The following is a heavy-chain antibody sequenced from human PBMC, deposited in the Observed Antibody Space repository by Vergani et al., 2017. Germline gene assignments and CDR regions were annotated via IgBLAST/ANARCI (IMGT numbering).Heavy chain of an antibody. CDR3: ARAGYSYGLGRVFYYYGMDV. CDR1: GFTFSSYA. J-gene: IGHJ6*02. CDR2: ISGSGGST. V-gene: IGHV3-23*01. Sequence: EVQLLESGGGLVQPGGSLRLSCAASGFTFSSYAMSWVRQAPGKGLEWVSAISGSGGSTYYANSVKGRFTISRDNSKNTLYLQMGSLRAEDMAVYYCARAGYSYGLGRVFYYYGMDVWGQGTTVTVSS. D-gene: IGHD5-18*01.